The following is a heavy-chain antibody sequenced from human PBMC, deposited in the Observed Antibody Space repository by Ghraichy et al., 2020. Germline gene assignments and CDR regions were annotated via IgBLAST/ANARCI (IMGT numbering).Heavy chain of an antibody. J-gene: IGHJ5*02. V-gene: IGHV3-53*01. CDR2: IYSGGST. CDR3: ARGPITGTTRGWFDP. D-gene: IGHD1-20*01. CDR1: GFTVSSNY. Sequence: GSLRLSCAASGFTVSSNYMSWVRQAPGKGLEWVSVIYSGGSTYYADSVKGRFTISRDNSKNTLYLQMNSLRAEDTAVYYCARGPITGTTRGWFDPWGQGTLVTVSS.